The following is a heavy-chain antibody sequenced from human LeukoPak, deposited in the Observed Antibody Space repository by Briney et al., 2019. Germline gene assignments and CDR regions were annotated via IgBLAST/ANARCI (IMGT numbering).Heavy chain of an antibody. CDR3: AKLPNKYGYDPGVDY. D-gene: IGHD5-12*01. Sequence: GRSLRLSCAASGFTFSSYAMHWVRQAPGKGLEWVSAISGSGGSTYYADSVKGRFTISRDNSKNTLYLQMNSLRAEDTAVYYCAKLPNKYGYDPGVDYWGQGTLVTVSS. CDR2: ISGSGGST. V-gene: IGHV3-23*01. CDR1: GFTFSSYA. J-gene: IGHJ4*02.